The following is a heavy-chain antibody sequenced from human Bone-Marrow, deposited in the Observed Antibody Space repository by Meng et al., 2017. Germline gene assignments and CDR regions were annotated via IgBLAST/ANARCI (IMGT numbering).Heavy chain of an antibody. Sequence: GGSLRLSCAASGFTFSSYAMHWVRQAPGKGLEWVAVISYDGSNKYYADSVKGRFTISRDNSKNTLYLQMNSLRAEDTAVYYCARNLDYQDYYYYYGMDVWGQGTTVTVSS. CDR3: ARNLDYQDYYYYYGMDV. V-gene: IGHV3-30*04. CDR2: ISYDGSNK. J-gene: IGHJ6*02. CDR1: GFTFSSYA. D-gene: IGHD4-11*01.